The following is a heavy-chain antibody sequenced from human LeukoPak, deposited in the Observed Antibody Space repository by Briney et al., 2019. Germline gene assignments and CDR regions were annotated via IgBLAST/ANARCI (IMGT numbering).Heavy chain of an antibody. J-gene: IGHJ4*02. Sequence: PGGSLRLSCAASGFTVSSNYMTWVRQAPGKGLEWVSAISGSGGSTYYADSVKGRFTISRDNSKNTLYLQMNSLRAEDTAVYYCAKEFGSGSYYAEINFDYWGQGTLVTVSS. D-gene: IGHD3-10*01. CDR1: GFTVSSNY. CDR3: AKEFGSGSYYAEINFDY. CDR2: ISGSGGST. V-gene: IGHV3-23*01.